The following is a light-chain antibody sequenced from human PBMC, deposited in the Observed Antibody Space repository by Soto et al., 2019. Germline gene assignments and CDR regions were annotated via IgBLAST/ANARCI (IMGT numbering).Light chain of an antibody. Sequence: DIPVTQSPSSLSSNVGDRVTISCRASESIRNYLNWYQQKPGKVPKLLISAASRLQSGVPSRFSGSGSGTDFTLTISNLQPEDFATYYCQQSYNTPYSFGQGTKVDIK. V-gene: IGKV1-39*01. CDR2: AAS. J-gene: IGKJ2*01. CDR1: ESIRNY. CDR3: QQSYNTPYS.